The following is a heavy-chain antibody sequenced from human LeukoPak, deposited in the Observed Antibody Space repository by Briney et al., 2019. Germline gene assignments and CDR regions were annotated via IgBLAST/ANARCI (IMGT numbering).Heavy chain of an antibody. Sequence: VGSLRLSCAVSGFSVSRYYISWVRQAPGKGLQWVSILYSGGNTYYADSVKGRFTISRDSSKNTLYLQMNSLRPEDSAVYYCARDGRGYMLDFWGQGTLLTVSS. D-gene: IGHD5-12*01. CDR2: LYSGGNT. J-gene: IGHJ4*02. V-gene: IGHV3-53*01. CDR3: ARDGRGYMLDF. CDR1: GFSVSRYY.